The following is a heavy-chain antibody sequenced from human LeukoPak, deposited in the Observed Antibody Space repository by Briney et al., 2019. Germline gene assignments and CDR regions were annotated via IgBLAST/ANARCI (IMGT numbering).Heavy chain of an antibody. CDR3: AKGTSNYDY. CDR2: ISGSGDST. CDR1: GFTFSSYA. V-gene: IGHV3-23*01. Sequence: QPGGSLRLSCAASGFTFSSYAMSWVRQAPGKGLEWVSAISGSGDSTYYADSVKGRLAISRDNSKNTLYLQMTSLRADDTAVYYCAKGTSNYDYWGQGTLVTVSS. D-gene: IGHD1-1*01. J-gene: IGHJ4*02.